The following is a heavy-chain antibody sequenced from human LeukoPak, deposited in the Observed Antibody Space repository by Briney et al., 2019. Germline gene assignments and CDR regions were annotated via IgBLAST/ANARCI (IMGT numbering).Heavy chain of an antibody. J-gene: IGHJ4*02. CDR1: GGSFSGYY. CDR3: ARRKDNLYYYDSTAFGFDY. D-gene: IGHD3-22*01. V-gene: IGHV4-38-2*01. Sequence: SETLSLTCAVYGGSFSGYYWGWIRQPPGKGLGWIGSIYHSGSTYYNPSLKSRVTISVDTSKNQFSLKLSSVTAADTAVYYCARRKDNLYYYDSTAFGFDYWGQGTLVTVSS. CDR2: IYHSGST.